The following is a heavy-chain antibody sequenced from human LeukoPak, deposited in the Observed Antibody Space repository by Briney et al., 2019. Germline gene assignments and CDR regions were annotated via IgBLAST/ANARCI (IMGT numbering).Heavy chain of an antibody. CDR1: GYTFTSYT. V-gene: IGHV1-3*03. J-gene: IGHJ5*02. D-gene: IGHD3-10*01. CDR3: ARGARFRSYGSGTYYTSLPFDP. CDR2: IDTGNGNT. Sequence: ASVKVSCKASGYTFTSYTMHWVRQAPGQRLEWMGWIDTGNGNTKSSQGFQDRVTITRDTSASTAYMELSSLRSEDMAVYYCARGARFRSYGSGTYYTSLPFDPWGQGTLVTVYS.